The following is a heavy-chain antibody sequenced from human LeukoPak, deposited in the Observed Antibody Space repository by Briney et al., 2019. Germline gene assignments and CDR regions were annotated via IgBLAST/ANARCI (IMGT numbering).Heavy chain of an antibody. CDR3: ATDLSSGWPFDY. CDR1: GGTFSSYA. CDR2: IIPIFGTA. V-gene: IGHV1-69*06. Sequence: GASVKVSCKASGGTFSSYAISWVRQAPGQGLEWMGGIIPIFGTANYAQKFQGRVTMTEDTSTDTAYMELSSLRSEDTAVYYCATDLSSGWPFDYWGQGTLVTVSS. D-gene: IGHD6-19*01. J-gene: IGHJ4*02.